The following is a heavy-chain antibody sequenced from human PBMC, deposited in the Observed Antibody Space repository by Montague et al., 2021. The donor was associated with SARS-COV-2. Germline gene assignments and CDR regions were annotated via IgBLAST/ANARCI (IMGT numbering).Heavy chain of an antibody. D-gene: IGHD3-10*01. CDR1: GGSISSSNW. Sequence: SETLSLTCAVSGGSISSSNWWSWVRHPPGKGLEWFGEIYHSGSTNYNPSLKSRVTISVDKSKNQFSLKLSSVTAADTAVYYCAVTYYYGSGFDYWGQGALVTVSS. J-gene: IGHJ4*02. V-gene: IGHV4-4*02. CDR2: IYHSGST. CDR3: AVTYYYGSGFDY.